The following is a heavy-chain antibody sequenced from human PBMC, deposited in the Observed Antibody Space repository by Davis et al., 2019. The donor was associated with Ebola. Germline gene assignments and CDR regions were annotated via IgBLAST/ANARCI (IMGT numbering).Heavy chain of an antibody. V-gene: IGHV3-33*01. CDR3: ASQITMVRGVNYYYGMDV. CDR1: GFTFSSYG. CDR2: IWYDGSNK. Sequence: GGSLRLSCAASGFTFSSYGMHWVRQAPGKGLEWVAVIWYDGSNKYYADSVKGRFTISRDNSKNTLYLQMNSLRAEDTAVYYCASQITMVRGVNYYYGMDVWAKGPRSPSPQ. D-gene: IGHD3-10*01. J-gene: IGHJ6*04.